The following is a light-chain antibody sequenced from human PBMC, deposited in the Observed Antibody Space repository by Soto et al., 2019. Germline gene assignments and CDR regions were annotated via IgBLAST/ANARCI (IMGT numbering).Light chain of an antibody. CDR1: QSISIN. J-gene: IGKJ1*01. V-gene: IGKV3-15*01. CDR3: QQYNNWPPVT. CDR2: AGS. Sequence: EIVLTQSPCTLSVSPGDRVTLSCRASQSISINLAWYQHKPGQAPRLLIHAGSTRATGIPARFSGSGSGTEFTLTISSLQSEDFAVYYCQQYNNWPPVTFGQGTKVDIK.